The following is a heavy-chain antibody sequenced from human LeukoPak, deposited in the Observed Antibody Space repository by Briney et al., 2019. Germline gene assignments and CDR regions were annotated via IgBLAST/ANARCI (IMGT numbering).Heavy chain of an antibody. J-gene: IGHJ5*02. CDR3: ARESSSGWSKNWFDP. V-gene: IGHV3-48*03. D-gene: IGHD6-19*01. CDR1: GFTFSSYE. Sequence: PGRSLRLSCAASGFTFSSYEMNWVRQAPGKGLEWVSYISSSGSTIYYADSVKGRFTISRDNAKNSLYLQMNSLRAEDTAVYYCARESSSGWSKNWFDPWGQGTLVTVSS. CDR2: ISSSGSTI.